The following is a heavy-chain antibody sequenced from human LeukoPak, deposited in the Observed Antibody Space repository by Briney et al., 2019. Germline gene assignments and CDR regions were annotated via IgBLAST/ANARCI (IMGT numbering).Heavy chain of an antibody. J-gene: IGHJ4*02. CDR1: GFTFSSYS. D-gene: IGHD3-22*01. CDR3: ARDDSSGYYTNDY. Sequence: PGGSLRLSCAASGFTFSSYSMNWVRQAPGKGLEWVSSISSSSYIYYADSVKGRFTISRDNAKNSLYLQMNSLRAEDTAVYYCARDDSSGYYTNDYWGQGTLVTVSS. CDR2: ISSSSYI. V-gene: IGHV3-21*01.